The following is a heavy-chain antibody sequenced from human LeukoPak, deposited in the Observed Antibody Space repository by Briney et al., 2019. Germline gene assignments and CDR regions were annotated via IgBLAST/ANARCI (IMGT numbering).Heavy chain of an antibody. Sequence: SETLSLTCAVYGGSFSSYYWGWIRQPPGKGLEWIGSIYYSGSTYYNPSLKSRVTISVDTSKNQFSLKLSSVTAADTAVYYCARTRIHYFDYWGQGTLVTVSS. J-gene: IGHJ4*02. CDR3: ARTRIHYFDY. CDR2: IYYSGST. CDR1: GGSFSSYY. D-gene: IGHD3-3*02. V-gene: IGHV4-39*01.